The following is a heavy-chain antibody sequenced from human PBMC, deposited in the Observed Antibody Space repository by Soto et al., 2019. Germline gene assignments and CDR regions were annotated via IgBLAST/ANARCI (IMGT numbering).Heavy chain of an antibody. V-gene: IGHV3-21*01. CDR1: GFTFRSYS. Sequence: EVQLVESGGGLVKPGGSLRLSCAASGFTFRSYSMNWVRQAPGKGLEWVSSISSSSSYIYYADSVKGRFTISRDNAKNSLYLQMNSLRAEDTAVYYCARVLWFGELLRYFDYWGQGTLVTVSS. D-gene: IGHD3-10*01. CDR3: ARVLWFGELLRYFDY. J-gene: IGHJ4*02. CDR2: ISSSSSYI.